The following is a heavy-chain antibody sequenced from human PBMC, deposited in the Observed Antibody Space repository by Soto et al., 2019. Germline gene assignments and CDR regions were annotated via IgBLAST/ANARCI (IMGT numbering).Heavy chain of an antibody. CDR1: GFTFSSYA. CDR3: AKDTYGLDY. CDR2: ISGSGVTT. Sequence: GGSLRLSCAASGFTFSSYAMTWVRQAPGKGLEWVSAISGSGVTTYVGSVKGRFTISRDNSKNTLYLQINSLRAEDTAVYYCAKDTYGLDYWGQGTRVTVSS. D-gene: IGHD3-10*01. V-gene: IGHV3-23*01. J-gene: IGHJ4*02.